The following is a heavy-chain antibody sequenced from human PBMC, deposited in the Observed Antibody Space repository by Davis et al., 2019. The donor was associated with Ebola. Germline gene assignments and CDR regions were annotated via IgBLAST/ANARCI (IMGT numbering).Heavy chain of an antibody. CDR3: ARGWLRSGLDV. J-gene: IGHJ6*04. Sequence: PSETLSLTCAISGDSVSSAGWNWIRQSPSRGLEWLGRTYYKSKWYNDYAVSVKSRITINPDTAKNQFSLHLNSVTPEDTAVYYCARGWLRSGLDVWGKGAAVIVSS. CDR1: GDSVSSAG. CDR2: TYYKSKWYN. V-gene: IGHV6-1*01. D-gene: IGHD5-12*01.